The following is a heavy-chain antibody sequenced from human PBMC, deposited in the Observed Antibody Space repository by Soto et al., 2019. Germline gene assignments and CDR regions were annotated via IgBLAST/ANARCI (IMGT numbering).Heavy chain of an antibody. D-gene: IGHD6-6*01. Sequence: EVQLVESGGGLVQPGGSLRLSCAASGFSFSTYSMNWVRQAPGKGLEWASYISRRSYTIYYIDAVKGRFTVSRDNAKSSLYRQMNSLRDEDTAVYYCARGGSSSDNGMDVWGQGTTVTVSS. V-gene: IGHV3-48*02. J-gene: IGHJ6*02. CDR3: ARGGSSSDNGMDV. CDR2: ISRRSYTI. CDR1: GFSFSTYS.